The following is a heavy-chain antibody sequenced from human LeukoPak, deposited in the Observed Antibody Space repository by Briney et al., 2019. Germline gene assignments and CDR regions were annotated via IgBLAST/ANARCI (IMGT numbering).Heavy chain of an antibody. CDR2: INHSGST. CDR3: ARGLSPYYDILTGHRGHWFDP. V-gene: IGHV4-34*01. CDR1: GGSFSGYY. D-gene: IGHD3-9*01. Sequence: PSETLSLTCAVYGGSFSGYYWSWIRQPPGKGLEWIGEINHSGSTNYNPSLKSRDTISVDTSKNQFSLKLSSVTAADTAVYYCARGLSPYYDILTGHRGHWFDPWGQGTLVTVSS. J-gene: IGHJ5*02.